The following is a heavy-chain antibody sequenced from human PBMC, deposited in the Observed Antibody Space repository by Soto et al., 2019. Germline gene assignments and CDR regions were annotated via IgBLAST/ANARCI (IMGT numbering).Heavy chain of an antibody. CDR2: ISSSGSYI. Sequence: EVQLVESGGGLVKPGGSLRLSCAASGFTFFTYSMNWVRQAPGKGLEWVSSISSSGSYISYADSVKGRFTISRDNAKHSLYLQMNSLRDEDTAMYYCVRAMGSSASKDDYWGQGTLVTVSS. CDR3: VRAMGSSASKDDY. V-gene: IGHV3-21*01. J-gene: IGHJ4*02. CDR1: GFTFFTYS. D-gene: IGHD6-6*01.